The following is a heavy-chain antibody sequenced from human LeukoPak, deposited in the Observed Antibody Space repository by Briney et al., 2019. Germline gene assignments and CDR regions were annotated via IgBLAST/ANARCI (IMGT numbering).Heavy chain of an antibody. D-gene: IGHD2-15*01. Sequence: GGPVKVSCKALGGTIRSYAINGVRQVPGQGLDGMGRIIPMFGTAYYARKFQGRVTITTDESTSTAYMELSGLGSEDRAGYNCARREFMSGVFDTWGQGTLVTVSS. V-gene: IGHV1-69*05. CDR2: IIPMFGTA. CDR3: ARREFMSGVFDT. J-gene: IGHJ5*02. CDR1: GGTIRSYA.